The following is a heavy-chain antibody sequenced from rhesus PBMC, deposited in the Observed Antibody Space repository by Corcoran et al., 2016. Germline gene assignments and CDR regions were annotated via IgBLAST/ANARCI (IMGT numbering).Heavy chain of an antibody. CDR1: GGSISDDYY. CDR3: ARDGSMNTVTTPYDY. CDR2: IYGSSGGT. Sequence: QVQLQESGPGLVKPSETLSLTCAVSGGSISDDYYWSWIRQPPGKGREWTGYIYGSSGGTNYNPSLKKRVIISIDTSKNQFCLKLSSVTAADTAVYYCARDGSMNTVTTPYDYWGQGVLVTVSS. V-gene: IGHV4-106*01. J-gene: IGHJ4*01. D-gene: IGHD4-23*01.